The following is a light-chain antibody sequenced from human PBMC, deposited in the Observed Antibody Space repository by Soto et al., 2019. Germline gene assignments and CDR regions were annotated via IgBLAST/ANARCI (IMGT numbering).Light chain of an antibody. CDR1: SSDVGGYNY. V-gene: IGLV2-8*01. J-gene: IGLJ2*01. CDR3: SSYAGRNPVI. Sequence: QSALTQPPSASGSPGQSVTISCTGTSSDVGGYNYVSWYQQHPGKAPKLIIYEVSKRPSGVPDRFSGSKSGNTASLTVSGLQAEDEADYYCSSYAGRNPVIFGGGTKLTVL. CDR2: EVS.